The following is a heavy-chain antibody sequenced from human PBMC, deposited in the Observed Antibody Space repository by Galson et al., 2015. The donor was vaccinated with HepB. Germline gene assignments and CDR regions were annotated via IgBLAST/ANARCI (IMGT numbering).Heavy chain of an antibody. V-gene: IGHV3-66*01. J-gene: IGHJ4*02. D-gene: IGHD5-24*01. CDR3: ARGGRVRDGYSAFYY. Sequence: SLRLSCAASGFTVSSNYMSWVRQAPGKGLEWVSVIYSGGSTYYADSVKGRFTITRDNSKNTLYLQMNSLRAEDTAVYYCARGGRVRDGYSAFYYWGQGTLVTVSS. CDR2: IYSGGST. CDR1: GFTVSSNY.